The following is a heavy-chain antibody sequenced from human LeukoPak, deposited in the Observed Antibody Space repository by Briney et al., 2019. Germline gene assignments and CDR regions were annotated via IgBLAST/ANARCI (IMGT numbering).Heavy chain of an antibody. Sequence: ASVKVSCKASGYTFTSHGISWVRQAPGQGLEWMGWISAYNGNTNYAQKLQGRVTMTTDTSTSTAYMELRSLRSDDTAVYYCARDASGYSSSWVYYYYYYMDVWGKGTTVTVSS. J-gene: IGHJ6*03. D-gene: IGHD6-13*01. V-gene: IGHV1-18*01. CDR2: ISAYNGNT. CDR1: GYTFTSHG. CDR3: ARDASGYSSSWVYYYYYYMDV.